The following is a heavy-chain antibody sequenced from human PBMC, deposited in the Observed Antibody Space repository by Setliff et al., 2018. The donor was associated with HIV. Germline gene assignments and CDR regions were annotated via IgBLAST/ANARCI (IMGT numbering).Heavy chain of an antibody. J-gene: IGHJ4*02. CDR1: GGSISSTSYY. V-gene: IGHV4-39*07. CDR3: AIRSRLGGSSNYFDS. CDR2: IYYSGST. D-gene: IGHD1-26*01. Sequence: PSETLSLTYTVSGGSISSTSYYWGWIRQPPGKGLEWIVTIYYSGSTYYNPSLKSRVTVSVDLSKKQISLKPSSVTAADTAIYYCAIRSRLGGSSNYFDSWGQGALVT.